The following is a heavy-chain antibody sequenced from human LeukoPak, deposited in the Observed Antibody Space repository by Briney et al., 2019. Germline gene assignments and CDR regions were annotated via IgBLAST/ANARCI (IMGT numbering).Heavy chain of an antibody. J-gene: IGHJ4*02. Sequence: PGGSLRLSCAASGFAFGSHAMTWVRQAPGKGLEWVSAISISGDRTYYAHSVKGRFTISRDNSKNTVYLQMNSLRAEDTAVYYCANEIRPNDYWGQGTLVTVSS. CDR2: ISISGDRT. D-gene: IGHD4-17*01. CDR1: GFAFGSHA. V-gene: IGHV3-23*01. CDR3: ANEIRPNDY.